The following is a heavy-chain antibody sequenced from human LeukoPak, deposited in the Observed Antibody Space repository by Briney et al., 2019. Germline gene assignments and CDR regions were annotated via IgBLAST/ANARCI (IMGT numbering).Heavy chain of an antibody. J-gene: IGHJ4*02. D-gene: IGHD1-26*01. V-gene: IGHV3-7*01. CDR1: GFTFSSYW. CDR2: IKQDGSEK. CDR3: AREIPGWELLRPFDY. Sequence: PGGSLRLSCAASGFTFSSYWMSWVRQAPGKGLEWVANIKQDGSEKYYVDSVKGRFTISRDNAKNSLYLQMNSLRAEDTAVYYCAREIPGWELLRPFDYWGQGTLVTVSS.